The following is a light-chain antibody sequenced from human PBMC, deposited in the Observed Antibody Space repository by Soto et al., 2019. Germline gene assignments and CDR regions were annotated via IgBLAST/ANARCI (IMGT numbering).Light chain of an antibody. J-gene: IGKJ2*01. CDR2: AAS. CDR1: LTISTY. CDR3: QQSLGIPYT. Sequence: DIQMTQSPSALYPSVGDRVTITCRASLTISTYLNWYQHKPGKAPKLLIYAASTLQSGFPSRFSGSGSGTDFTLTISSLQPEDFATYYCQQSLGIPYTFGQGTRLEIK. V-gene: IGKV1-39*01.